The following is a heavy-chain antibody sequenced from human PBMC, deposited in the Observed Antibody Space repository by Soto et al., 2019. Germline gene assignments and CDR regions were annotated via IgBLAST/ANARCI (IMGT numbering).Heavy chain of an antibody. CDR1: GFTFSSYA. CDR2: ISYDGSNK. V-gene: IGHV3-30-3*01. J-gene: IGHJ6*02. D-gene: IGHD2-2*01. Sequence: PGGSLRLSCVASGFTFSSYAMHWVRQAPGKGLEWVAVISYDGSNKYYADSVKGRFTISRDNSKNTLYLQMNSLRAEDTAVYYCAREGYCSSTSCFLGRYYYYGMDVWGQGTTVTVSS. CDR3: AREGYCSSTSCFLGRYYYYGMDV.